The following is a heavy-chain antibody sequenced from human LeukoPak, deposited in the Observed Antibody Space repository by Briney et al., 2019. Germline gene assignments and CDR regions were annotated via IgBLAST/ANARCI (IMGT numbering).Heavy chain of an antibody. Sequence: APVKVSCKASGGSLSSYAISWVRQAPGQGLEWMGGIIPIFGTANYAQKFQGRVTITTDESTSTAYMELSSLRSEDTAVYYCAISTSFYRGCSNAGYYFDYWGQGTLVTVSS. D-gene: IGHD2-2*02. CDR1: GGSLSSYA. CDR2: IIPIFGTA. J-gene: IGHJ4*02. V-gene: IGHV1-69*05. CDR3: AISTSFYRGCSNAGYYFDY.